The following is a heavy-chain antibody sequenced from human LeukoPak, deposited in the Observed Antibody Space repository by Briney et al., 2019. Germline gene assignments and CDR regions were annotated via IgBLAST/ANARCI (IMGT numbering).Heavy chain of an antibody. Sequence: SETLSLTCTVSGGSISSHYWSWIRQPAGKGLEWIGENYHSGSTNYNPSLKSRVTISVDKSKNQFSLKLSSVTAADTAVYYCAREDGSGSYYSFPYWGQGTLVTVSS. D-gene: IGHD3-10*01. CDR1: GGSISSHY. V-gene: IGHV4-59*11. J-gene: IGHJ4*02. CDR2: NYHSGST. CDR3: AREDGSGSYYSFPY.